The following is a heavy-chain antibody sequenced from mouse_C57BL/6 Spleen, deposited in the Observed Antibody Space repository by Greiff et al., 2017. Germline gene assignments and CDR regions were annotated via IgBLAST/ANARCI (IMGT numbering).Heavy chain of an antibody. CDR3: TRDYGYDWFAY. Sequence: EVHLVESGEGLVKPGGSLKLSCAASGFTFSSYAMSWVRQTPEKRLEWVAYISSGGDYIYYADTVKGRFTISRDNARNTLYLQMSSLKSEDTAMYYCTRDYGYDWFAYWGQGTLVTVSA. CDR2: ISSGGDYI. J-gene: IGHJ3*01. CDR1: GFTFSSYA. D-gene: IGHD2-2*01. V-gene: IGHV5-9-1*02.